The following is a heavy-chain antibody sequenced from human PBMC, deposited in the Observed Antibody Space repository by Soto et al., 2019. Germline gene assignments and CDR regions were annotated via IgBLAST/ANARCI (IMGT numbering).Heavy chain of an antibody. CDR2: IYYSGST. CDR3: ARSTHYGQNPSAFDY. V-gene: IGHV4-31*03. Sequence: SETLSLTCTVSGGSISSGGYYWSWIRQHPGKGLEWIGYIYYSGSTYYNPSLKSRVTISVDTSKNQFSLKLSSVTAADTAVYYCARSTHYGQNPSAFDYWGQGTLVTVSS. D-gene: IGHD3-10*01. J-gene: IGHJ4*02. CDR1: GGSISSGGYY.